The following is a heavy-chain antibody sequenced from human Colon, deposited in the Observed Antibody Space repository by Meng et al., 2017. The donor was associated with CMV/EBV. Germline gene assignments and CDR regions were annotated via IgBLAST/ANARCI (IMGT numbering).Heavy chain of an antibody. J-gene: IGHJ5*02. D-gene: IGHD2/OR15-2a*01. V-gene: IGHV3-23*01. CDR1: GFTFNSFA. CDR2: ISATGSST. Sequence: GESLKISYAASGFTFNSFAMTWVRQAPGKGLEWLSLISATGSSTYYADSVKGRFTISRDNSKNTLYLQMNSLRADDTAVYYCAKDRTCNSWGQGTLVTVSS. CDR3: AKDRTCNS.